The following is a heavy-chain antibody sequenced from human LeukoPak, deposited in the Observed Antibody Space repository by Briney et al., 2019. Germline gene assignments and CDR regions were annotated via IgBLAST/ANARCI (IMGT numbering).Heavy chain of an antibody. V-gene: IGHV3-23*01. Sequence: PGGSLRLSCAASGFTFSSYAMSWVRQAPGKGLEWVSGISGSGGSTYYADSVKGRFTISRDNSKNTLYLQMNSLRAEDTAVYYCAKDLWVGSMAEYFQHWGQGTLVTVSS. CDR1: GFTFSSYA. D-gene: IGHD1-26*01. CDR3: AKDLWVGSMAEYFQH. CDR2: ISGSGGST. J-gene: IGHJ1*01.